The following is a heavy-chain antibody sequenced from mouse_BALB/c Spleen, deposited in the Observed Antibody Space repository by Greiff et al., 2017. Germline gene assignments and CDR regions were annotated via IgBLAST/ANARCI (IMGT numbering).Heavy chain of an antibody. D-gene: IGHD1-1*01. Sequence: VQLQQSGAELVKPGASVKLSCTASGFNIKDTYMHWVKQRPEQGLEWIGRIDPANGNTKYDPKFQGKATITADTSSNTAYLQLSSLTSEDTAVYYCARNYGSSPYYYAMDYWGQGTSVTVSS. J-gene: IGHJ4*01. CDR2: IDPANGNT. CDR1: GFNIKDTY. V-gene: IGHV14-3*02. CDR3: ARNYGSSPYYYAMDY.